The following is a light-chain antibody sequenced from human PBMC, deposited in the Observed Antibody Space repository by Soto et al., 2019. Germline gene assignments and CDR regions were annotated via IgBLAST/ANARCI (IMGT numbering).Light chain of an antibody. J-gene: IGKJ1*01. CDR3: QQYGDWPPWT. V-gene: IGKV3-15*01. CDR2: GAS. Sequence: ETVMTQSPATLSVSPGERATLSCRASQSVRGNLTWYQQRPGQPPRLLIYGASTRATGIPARFSGDGSGTEFTLTITSLQSEDVAVYYCQQYGDWPPWTFGQGTKVEIK. CDR1: QSVRGN.